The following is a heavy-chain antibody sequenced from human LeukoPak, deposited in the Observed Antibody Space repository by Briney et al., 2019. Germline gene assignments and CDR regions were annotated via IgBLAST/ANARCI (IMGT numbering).Heavy chain of an antibody. D-gene: IGHD6-13*01. Sequence: GASVKVSCKASGYTFTNYYIHWVRQATGQGLEWMGWMNPNSGNTGYAQKFQGRVTMTRNTSISTAYMELSSLRSEDTAVYYCARGSGSSWSFDYFDYWGQGTLVTVSS. CDR3: ARGSGSSWSFDYFDY. CDR1: GYTFTNYY. CDR2: MNPNSGNT. V-gene: IGHV1-8*02. J-gene: IGHJ4*02.